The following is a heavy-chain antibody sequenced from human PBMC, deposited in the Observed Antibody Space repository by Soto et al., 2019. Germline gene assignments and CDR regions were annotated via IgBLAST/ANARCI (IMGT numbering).Heavy chain of an antibody. CDR2: TFYRSKWYN. V-gene: IGHV6-1*01. D-gene: IGHD6-6*01. J-gene: IGHJ6*02. Sequence: SQTLSLTCVISGDSVSSNSAGWNWIRQSPSRGLEWLGRTFYRSKWYNDYAVSLKGRISINADTSKNQFSLQLNSVTPEDMAVYCSGRHTIFYSSSSSYYGMDVWGQGTTVTVSS. CDR1: GDSVSSNSAG. CDR3: GRHTIFYSSSSSYYGMDV.